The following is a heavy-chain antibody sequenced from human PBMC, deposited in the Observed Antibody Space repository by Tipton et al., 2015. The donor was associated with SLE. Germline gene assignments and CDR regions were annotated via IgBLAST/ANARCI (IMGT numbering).Heavy chain of an antibody. CDR1: GFTFSSYA. V-gene: IGHV3-21*01. D-gene: IGHD2-2*01. Sequence: SLRLSCAASGFTFSSYAMSWVRQAPGKGLEWVSSISSSSSYIYYADSVKVRFTISRDNAKNSLYLQMNSLRAEDTAVYYCARGGIDIVVVPAAMDYWGQGTLVTVSS. CDR3: ARGGIDIVVVPAAMDY. J-gene: IGHJ4*02. CDR2: ISSSSSYI.